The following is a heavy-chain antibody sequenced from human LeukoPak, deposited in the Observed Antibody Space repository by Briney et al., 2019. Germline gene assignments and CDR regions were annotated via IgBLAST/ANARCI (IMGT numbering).Heavy chain of an antibody. Sequence: PSETLSLTCAVHGGSLSGFYWSWIRQPPGKGLEWIGEINHSGTTNYNQSLKSRVTITVEPSKNQVSLDLASVAAADTAVYYCARASSFDKTTRWNPAYFGPWGPGSLVTVAS. D-gene: IGHD1-1*01. J-gene: IGHJ5*02. CDR1: GGSLSGFY. CDR3: ARASSFDKTTRWNPAYFGP. V-gene: IGHV4-34*01. CDR2: INHSGTT.